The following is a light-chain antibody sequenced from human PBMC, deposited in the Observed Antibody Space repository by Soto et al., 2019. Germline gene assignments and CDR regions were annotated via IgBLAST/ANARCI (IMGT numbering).Light chain of an antibody. J-gene: IGLJ2*01. V-gene: IGLV2-14*03. Sequence: QSVLTQPASVSGSPGQSITISCTGTSSDVGGYDYVSWYQHHPGKAPKLMIYDVSNRPSGVSNRFSGSKSGNTASLTISGLQAEDEADSYCSSYTSSNTGVFGGGTKLTVL. CDR3: SSYTSSNTGV. CDR2: DVS. CDR1: SSDVGGYDY.